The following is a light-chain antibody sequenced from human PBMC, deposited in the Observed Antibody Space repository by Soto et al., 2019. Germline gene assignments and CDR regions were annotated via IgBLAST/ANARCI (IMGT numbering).Light chain of an antibody. CDR2: GAS. CDR1: QSVRSTY. J-gene: IGKJ1*01. CDR3: QQYGSSPGT. Sequence: EIVLTQSPGTLSLSLGERATLSCRASQSVRSTYLAWYQQKPGQALRLLIYGASSRATGIPDRFSGSGSGTDFTLTISRLEPEDFAVYYCQQYGSSPGTFGQGTKVEIK. V-gene: IGKV3-20*01.